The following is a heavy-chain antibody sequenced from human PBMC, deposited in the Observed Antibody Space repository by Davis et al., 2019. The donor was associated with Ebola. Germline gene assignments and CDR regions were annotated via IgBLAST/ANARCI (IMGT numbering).Heavy chain of an antibody. CDR3: TAPGGQDSGYDVFDI. CDR2: INPNDGRT. D-gene: IGHD5-12*01. Sequence: AASVKVSCKASGYIFTGYYIHWVRQAPGQGLEWMGMINPNDGRTIYAQTFQGRVTVTRDTSTTTVYMDLSSLRSEDTALYYCTAPGGQDSGYDVFDIWGQGTMVTVSS. V-gene: IGHV1-46*03. J-gene: IGHJ3*02. CDR1: GYIFTGYY.